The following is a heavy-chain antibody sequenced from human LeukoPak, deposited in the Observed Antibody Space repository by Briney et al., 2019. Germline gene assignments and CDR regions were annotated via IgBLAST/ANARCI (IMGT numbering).Heavy chain of an antibody. D-gene: IGHD3-3*01. V-gene: IGHV4-59*01. CDR3: ARLGRFLEWSELDY. CDR2: IYYSGST. CDR1: GGSISSYY. J-gene: IGHJ4*02. Sequence: SDTLSLTCTVSGGSISSYYWSWIRQPPGKAQEWIGYIYYSGSTNYNPSLKSRVTISVDTSKNQFSLKLSSVTAADTAVYYCARLGRFLEWSELDYWGQGTLVTVSS.